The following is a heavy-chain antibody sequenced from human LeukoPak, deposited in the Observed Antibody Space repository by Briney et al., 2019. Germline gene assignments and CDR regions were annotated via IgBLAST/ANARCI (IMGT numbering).Heavy chain of an antibody. CDR2: IYYSGST. V-gene: IGHV4-39*07. Sequence: SETLSLTGTVSGGSSSSSSYYWGWIRQPPGKGLEWIGSIYYSGSTYYNPSLKSRVTISVDTSKNQFSLKLSSVTAADTAVYYCARVTRGYSYGLEGGYFDLWGRGTLVTVSS. J-gene: IGHJ2*01. CDR3: ARVTRGYSYGLEGGYFDL. CDR1: GGSSSSSSYY. D-gene: IGHD5-18*01.